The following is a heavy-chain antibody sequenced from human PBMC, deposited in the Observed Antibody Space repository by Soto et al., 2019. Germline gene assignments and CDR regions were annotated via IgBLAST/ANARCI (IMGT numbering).Heavy chain of an antibody. CDR3: ARDLSGGTKYYGMDV. V-gene: IGHV4-61*08. D-gene: IGHD3-10*01. J-gene: IGHJ6*02. CDR1: GGCISSGDYY. Sequence: PSETLSLTCTVSGGCISSGDYYWSWIRQPPGKGLEWMGYINYSGSTNYKPSLKSRVTISIDTPKNQFSLKLRSVTAADTAVYYCARDLSGGTKYYGMDVWGQGTTVTVS. CDR2: INYSGST.